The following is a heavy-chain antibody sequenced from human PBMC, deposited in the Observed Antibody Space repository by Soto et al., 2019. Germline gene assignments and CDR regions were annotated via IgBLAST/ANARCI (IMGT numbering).Heavy chain of an antibody. J-gene: IGHJ4*02. D-gene: IGHD3-10*01. CDR1: GYTFTSYG. V-gene: IGHV1-18*04. CDR3: ARDVLTMVRGVIITFPFDY. Sequence: ASVKVSCKASGYTFTSYGISWVRQAPGQGLEWMGWISAYNGNTNYAQKLQGRVTMTTDTSTSTAYMELRSLRSDDTAVYYCARDVLTMVRGVIITFPFDYWGQGPLVTVSS. CDR2: ISAYNGNT.